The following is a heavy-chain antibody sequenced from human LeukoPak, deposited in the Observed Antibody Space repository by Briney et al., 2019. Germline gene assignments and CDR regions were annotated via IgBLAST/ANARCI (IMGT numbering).Heavy chain of an antibody. Sequence: GGSPRLSCAASGFTFSTYWMSWVRQAPGKGLEWVANIHQDGSEKYYVDSVKGRFTISRDNAKNSLYLQMNSLTAEDTAVYYCARHRAMGYWGQGTLVTVSS. V-gene: IGHV3-7*01. CDR1: GFTFSTYW. D-gene: IGHD5-24*01. CDR3: ARHRAMGY. CDR2: IHQDGSEK. J-gene: IGHJ4*02.